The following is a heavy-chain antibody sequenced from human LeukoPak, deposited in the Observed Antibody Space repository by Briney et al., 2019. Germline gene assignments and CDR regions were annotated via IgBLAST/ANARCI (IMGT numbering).Heavy chain of an antibody. J-gene: IGHJ4*02. V-gene: IGHV1-2*06. D-gene: IGHD3-22*01. CDR2: INPNSGGT. CDR1: GYTFTGYY. Sequence: ASVKVSCKASGYTFTGYYIHWVRQAPGQGLEWMGRINPNSGGTKYAQKFQGRVTMTRDTSISSAYMELSRLRFDDTAVYYCARTYYYDSSGYYPIEYYFDYWGQGTLVTVSS. CDR3: ARTYYYDSSGYYPIEYYFDY.